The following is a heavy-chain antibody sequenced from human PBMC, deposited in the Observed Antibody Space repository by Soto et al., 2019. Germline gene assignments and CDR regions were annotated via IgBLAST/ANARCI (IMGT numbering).Heavy chain of an antibody. CDR3: ARGGPIATWGYCDY. J-gene: IGHJ4*02. Sequence: QVQLVQSGAEVKNPGASVKVCCESFGYTFSSYYIHWVRQAPGQGLEWMGIINPTAYTPRYAQKFQGRVTMTRDTSTGTIYMELTSLRSEDMAVYYCARGGPIATWGYCDYWGQVTLVTVSS. CDR2: INPTAYTP. CDR1: GYTFSSYY. D-gene: IGHD3-16*01. V-gene: IGHV1-46*01.